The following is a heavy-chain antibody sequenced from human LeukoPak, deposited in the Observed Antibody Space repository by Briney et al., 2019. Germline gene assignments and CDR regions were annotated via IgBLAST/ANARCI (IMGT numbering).Heavy chain of an antibody. J-gene: IGHJ5*02. CDR2: IYYSGST. Sequence: PSETLSLTCTVSGGSISSGGYHWSWIRQHPGKGLEWIGYIYYSGSTYYNPSLKSRVTISVDTSKNQFSLKLSSVTAADTAVYYCASVSIAAAGENWFDPWGQGTLVTVSS. V-gene: IGHV4-31*03. CDR3: ASVSIAAAGENWFDP. D-gene: IGHD6-13*01. CDR1: GGSISSGGYH.